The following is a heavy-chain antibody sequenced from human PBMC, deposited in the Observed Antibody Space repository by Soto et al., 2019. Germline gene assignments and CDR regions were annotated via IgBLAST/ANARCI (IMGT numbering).Heavy chain of an antibody. CDR1: GGSSSSSSYH. CDR3: AGGGSIVGATRRLMDV. Sequence: PSEPLSLTCTVFGGSSSSSSYHWGLIRQPPGEGLEWIGCICNSGITNYNPSLESRVAISIDTQKNQFSLQLSSVTVADTAFYYCAGGGSIVGATRRLMDVWGKGTTVTGSS. J-gene: IGHJ6*03. CDR2: ICNSGIT. D-gene: IGHD1-26*01. V-gene: IGHV4-61*05.